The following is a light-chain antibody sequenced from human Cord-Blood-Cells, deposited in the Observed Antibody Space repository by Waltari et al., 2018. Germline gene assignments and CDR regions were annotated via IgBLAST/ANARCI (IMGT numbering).Light chain of an antibody. CDR3: QSADSSGTYVV. CDR1: ALPKHY. CDR2: KDS. Sequence: SYEPTQPPSVSVSPGQTARITCSGDALPKHYAYWYQQKPGQAPVLVIYKDSERPSGIPERFSGSSSGTTVTLTISGVQAEDEADYYCQSADSSGTYVVFGGGTKLTVL. J-gene: IGLJ2*01. V-gene: IGLV3-25*03.